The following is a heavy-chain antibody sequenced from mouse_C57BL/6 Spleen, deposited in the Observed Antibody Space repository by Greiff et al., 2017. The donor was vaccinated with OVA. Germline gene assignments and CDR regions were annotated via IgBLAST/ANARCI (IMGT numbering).Heavy chain of an antibody. CDR3: ARIFTTVVANYAMVY. V-gene: IGHV2-2*01. CDR1: GFSLTSYG. D-gene: IGHD1-1*01. CDR2: IWSGGST. Sequence: VQLQQSGPGLVQPSQSLSITCTVSGFSLTSYGVHWVRQSPGKGLEWLGVIWSGGSTDYNAAFISRLSISKDNSKSQVFFKMNSLQADDTAIYYCARIFTTVVANYAMVYWGQGTSVTVSS. J-gene: IGHJ4*01.